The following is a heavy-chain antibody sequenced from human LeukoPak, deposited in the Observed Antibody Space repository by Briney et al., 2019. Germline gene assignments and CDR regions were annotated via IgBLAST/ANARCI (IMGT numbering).Heavy chain of an antibody. CDR1: GFSFSNYG. V-gene: IGHV3-30*18. J-gene: IGHJ4*02. CDR3: AQGTAVAHQNFDC. Sequence: PGGYLRLSCAASGFSFSNYGMHWVRQAPGKGLEWVAAISADGSDKYYADSVKGRFTISRDNSRNTLHLQMNSLRPEDTAVYYCAQGTAVAHQNFDCWGQGTLASVSS. CDR2: ISADGSDK. D-gene: IGHD6-13*01.